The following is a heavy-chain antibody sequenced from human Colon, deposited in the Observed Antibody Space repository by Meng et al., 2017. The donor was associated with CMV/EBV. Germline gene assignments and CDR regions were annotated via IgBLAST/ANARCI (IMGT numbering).Heavy chain of an antibody. Sequence: SETLSLTCSVSGGSISSSSHYWVWIRQPPGKGLEWIGSIYYSGNTFYNPSLESRVTMSVDTSTNQFSLKLTSVTAADTAVYYCAREGGSGFLEWLSTFDPWGQGTLVTVSS. D-gene: IGHD3-3*01. CDR2: IYYSGNT. V-gene: IGHV4-39*07. CDR3: AREGGSGFLEWLSTFDP. CDR1: GGSISSSSHY. J-gene: IGHJ5*02.